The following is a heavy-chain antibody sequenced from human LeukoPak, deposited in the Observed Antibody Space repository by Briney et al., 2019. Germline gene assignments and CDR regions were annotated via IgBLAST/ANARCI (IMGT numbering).Heavy chain of an antibody. CDR3: ARQGIAVAGTDY. CDR1: GGSISSNY. J-gene: IGHJ4*02. D-gene: IGHD6-19*01. Sequence: SETLSLTCTVSGGSISSNYWSWIRQPPGMGLEWIGFFHSSGSTNYNPSLKSRVTISVDTSKNQFSLKLSSVTAADTAVYYCARQGIAVAGTDYWGQGTLVSVSS. V-gene: IGHV4-59*12. CDR2: FHSSGST.